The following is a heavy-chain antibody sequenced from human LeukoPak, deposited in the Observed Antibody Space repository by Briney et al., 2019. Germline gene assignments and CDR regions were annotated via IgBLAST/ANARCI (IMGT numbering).Heavy chain of an antibody. CDR2: INPNSGGT. CDR3: ARDNPKSFLTKYYLDY. J-gene: IGHJ4*02. Sequence: ASVKVSCKASGYTFTGYYMHWVRQAPGQGLEWMGWINPNSGGTNYAQKFQGRVTMTRDTSISTAYMELSRLRSDDTAVYYCARDNPKSFLTKYYLDYWGQGTLVTVSS. CDR1: GYTFTGYY. D-gene: IGHD3-9*01. V-gene: IGHV1-2*02.